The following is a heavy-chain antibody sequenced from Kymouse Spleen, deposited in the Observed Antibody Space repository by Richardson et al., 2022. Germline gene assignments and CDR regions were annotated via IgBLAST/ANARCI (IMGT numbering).Heavy chain of an antibody. Sequence: QVQLQQWGAGLLKPSETLSLTCAVYGGSFSGYYWSWIRQPPGKGLEWIGEINHSGSTNYNPSLKSRVTISVDTSKNQFSLKLSSVTAADTAVYYCARRQLGYFDYWGQGTLVTVSS. V-gene: IGHV4-34*01. D-gene: IGHD6-6*01. CDR2: INHSGST. J-gene: IGHJ4*02. CDR3: ARRQLGYFDY. CDR1: GGSFSGYY.